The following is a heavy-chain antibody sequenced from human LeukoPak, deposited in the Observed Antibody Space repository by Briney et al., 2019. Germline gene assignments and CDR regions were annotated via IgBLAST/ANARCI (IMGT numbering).Heavy chain of an antibody. Sequence: PGASLRLSCAASGFTFSSYSMNWVRQAPGKGLEWVSSISSSSSYIYYADSVKGRFTISRDSAKNSLYLQMNSLRAEDTAVYYCARARSDDYGDYYDAFDIWGQGTMVTVSS. J-gene: IGHJ3*02. CDR2: ISSSSSYI. CDR3: ARARSDDYGDYYDAFDI. CDR1: GFTFSSYS. D-gene: IGHD4-17*01. V-gene: IGHV3-21*01.